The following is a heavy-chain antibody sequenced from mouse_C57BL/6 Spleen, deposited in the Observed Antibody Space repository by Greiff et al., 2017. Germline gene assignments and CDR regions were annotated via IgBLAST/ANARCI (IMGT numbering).Heavy chain of an antibody. V-gene: IGHV14-1*01. CDR2: IDPEDGDT. D-gene: IGHD2-4*01. CDR3: TTRGYDYDGGFAY. Sequence: VQLQQSGAELVRPGASVKLSCTASGFNIKDYYMHWVKQRPEQGLEWIGRIDPEDGDTEYAPKFQGKATMTADTSSNTAYLQLSSLTSEDTAVYYCTTRGYDYDGGFAYWGQGTLVTVSA. CDR1: GFNIKDYY. J-gene: IGHJ3*01.